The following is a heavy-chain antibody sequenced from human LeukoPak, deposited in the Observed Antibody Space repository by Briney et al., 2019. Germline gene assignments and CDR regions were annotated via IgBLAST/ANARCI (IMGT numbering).Heavy chain of an antibody. CDR1: GGSFSSSTYY. CDR2: INHSGST. D-gene: IGHD2-2*01. J-gene: IGHJ5*02. Sequence: SETLSLTCSVSGGSFSSSTYYWSWIRQPPGRGLEWIGEINHSGSTNYNPSLKSRFTISVDSSKNQFSLKLRSLTAADTAVYYCARPQRYQLLYRWFAPWGQGTLVTVSS. V-gene: IGHV4-39*07. CDR3: ARPQRYQLLYRWFAP.